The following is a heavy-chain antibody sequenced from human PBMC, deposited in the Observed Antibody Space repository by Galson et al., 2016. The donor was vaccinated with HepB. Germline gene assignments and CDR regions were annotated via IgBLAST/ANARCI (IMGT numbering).Heavy chain of an antibody. CDR1: GGTFSSFA. Sequence: SVKVSCKASGGTFSSFAISWLRQAPGQGLEWMGGIIPLFGATNYAQKFQGRVTITADKSTTTVYMDLSSLRSEDTAVYYCARGGGITIVRGVMPGWFDPWGQGTLVTVSS. V-gene: IGHV1-69*06. CDR3: ARGGGITIVRGVMPGWFDP. J-gene: IGHJ5*02. CDR2: IIPLFGAT. D-gene: IGHD3-10*01.